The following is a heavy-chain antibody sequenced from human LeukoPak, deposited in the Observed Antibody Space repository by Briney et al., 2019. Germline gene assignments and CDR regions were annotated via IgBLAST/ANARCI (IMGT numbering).Heavy chain of an antibody. CDR1: GGTFSSYA. D-gene: IGHD6-13*01. CDR3: ARIHGYQYYFDY. CDR2: IIPIFGTA. V-gene: IGHV1-69*05. Sequence: ASVKVSCKASGGTFSSYAISWVRQAPGQGLKWMGGIIPIFGTANYAQKFQGRVTITTDESTSTAYMELSSLRSEDTAVYYCARIHGYQYYFDYWGQGTLVTVSS. J-gene: IGHJ4*02.